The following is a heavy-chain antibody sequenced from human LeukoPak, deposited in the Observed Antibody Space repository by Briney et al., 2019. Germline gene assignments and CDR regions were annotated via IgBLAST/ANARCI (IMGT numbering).Heavy chain of an antibody. CDR2: INPSGSSA. J-gene: IGHJ6*03. CDR3: AREGKRITMVRGVITPRGYYYMDV. D-gene: IGHD3-10*01. CDR1: GYTFASYD. Sequence: ASVKVSCKASGYTFASYDINWVRQAPGQGLEWMGFINPSGSSAAYAQKFQGRLTMTRDMFTSTDYMELTSLTSDDTAVYYCAREGKRITMVRGVITPRGYYYMDVWGKGTTVTVSS. V-gene: IGHV1-46*03.